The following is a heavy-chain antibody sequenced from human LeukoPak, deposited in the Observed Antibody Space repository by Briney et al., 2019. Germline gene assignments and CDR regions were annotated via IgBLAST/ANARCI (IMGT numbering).Heavy chain of an antibody. CDR2: ISYDGSNK. CDR1: GFTFSSYA. J-gene: IGHJ6*02. CDR3: ARDLRYYGMDV. D-gene: IGHD3-16*01. V-gene: IGHV3-30-3*01. Sequence: GGSLRLSCAASGFTFSSYAMHWVRQAPGKGLEWVAVISYDGSNKYYADSVKGRFTISRDNSKNTLYLQMNSLRAEDTAVYYCARDLRYYGMDVWGQGTTVTVSS.